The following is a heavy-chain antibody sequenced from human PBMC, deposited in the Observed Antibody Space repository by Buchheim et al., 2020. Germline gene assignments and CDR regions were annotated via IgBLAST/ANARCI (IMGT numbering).Heavy chain of an antibody. CDR1: GFTFSDHY. Sequence: EVQLVESGGGLVQPGGSLRLSCAASGFTFSDHYMDWVRQAPGKGLEWVGRIRNKVRGYTTEYAASVKGRFAISRGESTNSLYLQMNSLKTEDTAVYYCAKNSGTYVIDYWGQGTL. V-gene: IGHV3-72*01. J-gene: IGHJ4*02. CDR3: AKNSGTYVIDY. D-gene: IGHD1-26*01. CDR2: IRNKVRGYTT.